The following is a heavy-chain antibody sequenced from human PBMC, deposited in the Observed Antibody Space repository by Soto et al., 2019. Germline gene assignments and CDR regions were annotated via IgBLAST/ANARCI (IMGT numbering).Heavy chain of an antibody. CDR3: ARVGSDWPIDY. CDR2: IYYSGST. D-gene: IGHD6-19*01. J-gene: IGHJ4*02. CDR1: GGSISSYF. V-gene: IGHV4-59*01. Sequence: TLSLTCTVSGGSISSYFWSWIRQPPGKGLEWIGYIYYSGSTNYNPSLKSRVTISVETSKNQFSLKLSSVTAADTAVYYCARVGSDWPIDYWGQGTLVTVSS.